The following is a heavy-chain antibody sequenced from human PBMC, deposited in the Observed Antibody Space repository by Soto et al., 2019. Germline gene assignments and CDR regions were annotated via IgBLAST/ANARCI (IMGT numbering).Heavy chain of an antibody. CDR3: VSRRQEPLPFDP. V-gene: IGHV3-74*01. CDR2: INSDGSST. J-gene: IGHJ5*02. Sequence: EVQLVESGGGLVQPGGSLRLSCAASGFTFSSYWMHWVRQAPGKGLVWVSRINSDGSSTSYADSVKGRFTISRDNAKNTLYLQMNSLRAEDTAVYYCVSRRQEPLPFDPWGQGTLVTVSS. CDR1: GFTFSSYW. D-gene: IGHD1-26*01.